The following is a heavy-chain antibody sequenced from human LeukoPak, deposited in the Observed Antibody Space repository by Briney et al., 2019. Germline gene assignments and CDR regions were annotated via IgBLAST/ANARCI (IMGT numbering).Heavy chain of an antibody. CDR3: ARMDDDGYFDWLLGGYFDY. V-gene: IGHV1-18*01. CDR1: GYTFTSYG. Sequence: ASVKVSCKASGYTFTSYGISWVRQAPGQGLEWMGWISAYNGNTNYAQKLQGRVTMTTDTSTSTAYMELRSLRSDDTAVYYCARMDDDGYFDWLLGGYFDYWGQGTLVTVSS. J-gene: IGHJ4*02. D-gene: IGHD3-9*01. CDR2: ISAYNGNT.